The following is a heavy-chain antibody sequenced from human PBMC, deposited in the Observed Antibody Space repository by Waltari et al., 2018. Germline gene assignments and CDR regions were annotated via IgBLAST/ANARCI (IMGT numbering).Heavy chain of an antibody. V-gene: IGHV4-30-2*01. CDR1: GGSISSGGYS. J-gene: IGHJ5*02. D-gene: IGHD1-26*01. CDR2: IYHSGGT. CDR3: ARVSGRMGGWFDP. Sequence: QLQLQESGSGLVKPSQTLSLTCAVSGGSISSGGYSWSWIRQPPGKGLEWIGYIYHSGGTYYDPSLKSRVTISVARSKNQFSLKLSSVTAADTAVYYCARVSGRMGGWFDPWGQGTLVTVSS.